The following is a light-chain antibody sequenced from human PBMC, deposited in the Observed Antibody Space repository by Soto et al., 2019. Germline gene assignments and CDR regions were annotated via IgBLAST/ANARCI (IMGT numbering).Light chain of an antibody. CDR1: QSISCY. V-gene: IGKV1-39*01. CDR2: AAS. CDR3: PQSYSTAERT. Sequence: DIQMTQSPSSLSASVGDRVTITCRASQSISCYLNWYQQKPGKAPKLLIYAASSLQSGVPSRFSGSGSGTDVNLTISSLQPEDFATYYWPQSYSTAERTFGGGTNVEIK. J-gene: IGKJ4*01.